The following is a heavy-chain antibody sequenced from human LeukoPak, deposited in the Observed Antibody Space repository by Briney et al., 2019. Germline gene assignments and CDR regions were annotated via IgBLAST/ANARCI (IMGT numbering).Heavy chain of an antibody. CDR3: ASQSSGPDY. V-gene: IGHV4-39*01. CDR1: GGSISSSSYY. J-gene: IGHJ4*02. CDR2: IYYGGNT. Sequence: QPSETLSLTCTVSGGSISSSSYYWGWIRQPPVRGLEWLGSIYYGGNTYYSPSLKSRITMSVDTSKNQFSLKLSSVTAADTAVYYCASQSSGPDYWGQGTLVTVSS. D-gene: IGHD6-19*01.